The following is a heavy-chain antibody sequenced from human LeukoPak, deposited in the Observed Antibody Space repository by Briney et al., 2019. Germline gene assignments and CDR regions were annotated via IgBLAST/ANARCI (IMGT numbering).Heavy chain of an antibody. CDR3: ARAYGSGSYYAGY. J-gene: IGHJ4*02. D-gene: IGHD3-10*01. V-gene: IGHV4-4*02. Sequence: SETLSLTCAVSGGSISSSNWWSWVRQPPGKGLEWIGEIYHSGSTNYNPSLKSRVTISVDKSKNQFSLKLSSVTAADTAVYYCARAYGSGSYYAGYWGQGTLVTVSS. CDR2: IYHSGST. CDR1: GGSISSSNW.